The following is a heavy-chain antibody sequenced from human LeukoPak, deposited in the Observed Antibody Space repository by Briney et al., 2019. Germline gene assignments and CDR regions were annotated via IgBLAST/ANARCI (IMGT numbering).Heavy chain of an antibody. CDR2: TYYRSKWHN. CDR3: ARLSSGSSDLFDS. Sequence: SQTLSLTCAISGDSVSSNRAAWNCIRQSPSRGLEWLGRTYYRSKWHNNYALSVRSRITINPDTSKNQFSLQLNSVTPEDTAVYYCARLSSGSSDLFDSWGQGTLVTVSS. V-gene: IGHV6-1*01. D-gene: IGHD3-10*01. J-gene: IGHJ4*02. CDR1: GDSVSSNRAA.